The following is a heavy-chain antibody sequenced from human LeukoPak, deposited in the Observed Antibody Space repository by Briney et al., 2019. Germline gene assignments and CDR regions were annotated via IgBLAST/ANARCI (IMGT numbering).Heavy chain of an antibody. CDR2: ISYDGSNK. V-gene: IGHV3-30*18. J-gene: IGHJ4*02. CDR3: AKDDGDILTAYYWT. CDR1: GFTFSSYG. Sequence: GGSLRLSCAASGFTFSSYGMHWVRQAPGKGLEWVAVISYDGSNKYYADSVKGRFTISRDNSKNTLYLQMNSLRAEDTDVYYCAKDDGDILTAYYWTWGQGTLVTVSS. D-gene: IGHD3-9*01.